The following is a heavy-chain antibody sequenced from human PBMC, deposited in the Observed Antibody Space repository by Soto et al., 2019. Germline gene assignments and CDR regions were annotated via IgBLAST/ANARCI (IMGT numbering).Heavy chain of an antibody. D-gene: IGHD3-10*01. CDR1: GGSISSYY. V-gene: IGHV4-59*08. CDR3: ARLWGWFGDY. Sequence: QVQLQESGPGLVKPSETLSLTFTVSGGSISSYYWSWIRQPPGKGLEWIGYIYYSGSTNYNPSLKSRVTIAVDTSKNQFSLKLSSVTAADTAVYYCARLWGWFGDYWGQGTLVTVSS. CDR2: IYYSGST. J-gene: IGHJ4*02.